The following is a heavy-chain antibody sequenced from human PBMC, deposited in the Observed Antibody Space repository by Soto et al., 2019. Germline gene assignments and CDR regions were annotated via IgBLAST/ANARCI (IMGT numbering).Heavy chain of an antibody. CDR3: ARQSGYYSYNWFDP. D-gene: IGHD3-3*01. Sequence: VASVKFSCKASGYTFTSYGISWVRQAPGQGLEWMGWISAYNGNTNYAQKLQGRVTMTTDTSTSTAYMELRSLRSDDTAVYYCARQSGYYSYNWFDPWGQGTLVTVSS. CDR1: GYTFTSYG. V-gene: IGHV1-18*04. J-gene: IGHJ5*02. CDR2: ISAYNGNT.